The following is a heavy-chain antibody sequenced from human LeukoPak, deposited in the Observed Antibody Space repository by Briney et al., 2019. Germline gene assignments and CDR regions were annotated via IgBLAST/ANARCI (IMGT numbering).Heavy chain of an antibody. CDR2: INSDGGST. V-gene: IGHV3-74*01. J-gene: IGHJ4*02. CDR1: GFTFNNYW. Sequence: SGGSLRLSCAASGFTFNNYWMHWVRQAPGKGLVWVSRINSDGGSTSYADSVKGRFTISRDNAKNTLFLQMNSLRAEDTAVYYCARRTVGAAPYDFDCWGQATLVTVSS. D-gene: IGHD1-26*01. CDR3: ARRTVGAAPYDFDC.